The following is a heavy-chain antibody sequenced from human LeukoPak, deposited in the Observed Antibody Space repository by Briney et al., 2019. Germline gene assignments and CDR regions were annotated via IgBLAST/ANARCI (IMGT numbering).Heavy chain of an antibody. CDR3: ARDFLYGDTRDY. CDR2: IKEDGREK. J-gene: IGHJ4*02. D-gene: IGHD2/OR15-2a*01. CDR1: GFTYSTYW. V-gene: IGHV3-7*01. Sequence: GGSLRLSCAASGFTYSTYWMSWVRQAPGKWLEWVANIKEDGREKYYVDSVKGRFTISRDNAQSLLYLQMNSLRAEDTAVYYCARDFLYGDTRDYWGRGTLVTVSS.